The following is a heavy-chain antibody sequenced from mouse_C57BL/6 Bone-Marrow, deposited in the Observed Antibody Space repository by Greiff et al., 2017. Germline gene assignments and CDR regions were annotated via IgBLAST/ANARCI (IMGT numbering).Heavy chain of an antibody. J-gene: IGHJ3*01. V-gene: IGHV5-6*01. CDR3: ASSGVFAY. D-gene: IGHD3-2*02. CDR2: ISSGGSYT. Sequence: EVMLVESGGDLVKPGGSLKLSCAASGFTFSSYGMSWVRQTPDKRLEWVATISSGGSYTYYPDSVKGRFTISRDNAKNTLYLQMSSLKSEDTAMYYCASSGVFAYWGQGTLVTVSA. CDR1: GFTFSSYG.